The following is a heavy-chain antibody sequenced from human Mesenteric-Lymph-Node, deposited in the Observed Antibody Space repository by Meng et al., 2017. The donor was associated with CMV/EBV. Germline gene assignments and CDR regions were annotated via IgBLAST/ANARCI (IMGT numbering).Heavy chain of an antibody. V-gene: IGHV3-23*01. D-gene: IGHD2-21*01. J-gene: IGHJ4*02. CDR1: GFTFSSYA. CDR2: SSDSGSGT. CDR3: AKSDCGGAGCKLLDH. Sequence: GESLKISCAASGFTFSSYAMSWVRQAPGKGLEWVSASSDSGSGTSYADSVEGRFTISRDSSKNTLYLQMNSLTAEDTAIYYCAKSDCGGAGCKLLDHWGQGTLVTVSS.